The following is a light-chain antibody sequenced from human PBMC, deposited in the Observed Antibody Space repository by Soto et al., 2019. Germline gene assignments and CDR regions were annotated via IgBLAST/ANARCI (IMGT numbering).Light chain of an antibody. J-gene: IGKJ4*01. CDR2: DAS. CDR3: QQYDNLPLT. Sequence: DIQMTQSPSSLSASVGDRVTITCRASQAMSNSLNWYQQKPGKAPKLLIYDASNLETGVPSRFSGSGSGTDFTFTISGLQPEEFATYSCQQYDNLPLTFGGGTKVEIK. CDR1: QAMSNS. V-gene: IGKV1-33*01.